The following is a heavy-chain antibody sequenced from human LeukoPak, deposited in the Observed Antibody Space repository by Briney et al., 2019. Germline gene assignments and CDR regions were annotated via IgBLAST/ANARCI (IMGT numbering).Heavy chain of an antibody. J-gene: IGHJ4*02. D-gene: IGHD6-19*01. CDR3: ARVGRQWLVHGDDY. CDR1: GYTFTSYD. CDR2: MNPNSGNT. Sequence: ASVKVSCKASGYTFTSYDINRVRQATGQGLERMGWMNPNSGNTGYAQKFQGRVTMTRNTSISTDYMELSSLRSEDTAVYYCARVGRQWLVHGDDYWGQGTLVTVSS. V-gene: IGHV1-8*01.